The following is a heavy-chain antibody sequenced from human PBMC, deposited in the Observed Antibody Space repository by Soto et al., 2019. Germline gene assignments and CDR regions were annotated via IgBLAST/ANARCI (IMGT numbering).Heavy chain of an antibody. J-gene: IGHJ6*03. CDR3: ARQPNIVATEMPVYYYYYMDV. CDR1: GGSISSSSYY. Sequence: PSETLSLTCTVSGGSISSSSYYWGWIRQPPGKGLEWIGSIYYSGSTYYNPSLKSRVTISVDTSKNQFSLKLSSVTAADTAVYYCARQPNIVATEMPVYYYYYMDVWGKGTTVTVSS. D-gene: IGHD5-12*01. V-gene: IGHV4-39*01. CDR2: IYYSGST.